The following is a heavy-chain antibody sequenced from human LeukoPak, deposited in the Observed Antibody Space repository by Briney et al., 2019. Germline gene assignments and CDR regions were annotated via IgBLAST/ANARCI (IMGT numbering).Heavy chain of an antibody. Sequence: PSETLSLTCTVSGGSISSVGYYWSWIRQPPGKGLEWVGFIYYSGITDYNPSLKSRLTTSVDTSKNQFFLKLSSVTAADTAVYYCARDGAGFDGSGSYFDYWGQGTLVSVSS. J-gene: IGHJ4*02. CDR1: GGSISSVGYY. CDR2: IYYSGIT. CDR3: ARDGAGFDGSGSYFDY. V-gene: IGHV4-31*03. D-gene: IGHD3-10*01.